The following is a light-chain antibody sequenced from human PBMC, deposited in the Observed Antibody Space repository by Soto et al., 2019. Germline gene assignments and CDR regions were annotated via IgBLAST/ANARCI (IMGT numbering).Light chain of an antibody. CDR3: AAWDDSLSGAV. Sequence: QSVLTQPPSASGTPGQRVTISCSGSSSNIGSNTVNWYQQLPGTAPKLLIYSNNQRPSGVPDRFSGSKSGTSPSLAISGLQSEDEADYYCAAWDDSLSGAVFGGGTKLTVL. CDR1: SSNIGSNT. J-gene: IGLJ2*01. CDR2: SNN. V-gene: IGLV1-44*01.